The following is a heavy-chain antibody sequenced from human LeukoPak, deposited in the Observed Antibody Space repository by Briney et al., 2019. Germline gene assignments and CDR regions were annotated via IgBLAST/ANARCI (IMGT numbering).Heavy chain of an antibody. Sequence: GGSLRLSCAASGFTFSSYSMNWVRQAPGKGLEWVSSISSSSSYIYYADSVKGRFTTSRDNAKNSLYLQMNSLRAEDTAVYYCARGGGGGYCSGGSCYGVYYFDYWGQGTLVTVSS. CDR2: ISSSSSYI. CDR1: GFTFSSYS. J-gene: IGHJ4*02. V-gene: IGHV3-21*01. CDR3: ARGGGGGYCSGGSCYGVYYFDY. D-gene: IGHD2-15*01.